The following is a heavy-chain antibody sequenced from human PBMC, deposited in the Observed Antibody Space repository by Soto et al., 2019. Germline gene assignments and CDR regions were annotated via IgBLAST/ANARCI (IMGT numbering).Heavy chain of an antibody. Sequence: SVKVSWKASGGTFSSYTISWVRQAPGQGLEWMGRIIPILGIANYAQKFQGRVTITADKSTSTAYMELSSLRSEDTAVYYCARYPQGYCSGGSCHYYFDFWGQGTLVTVSS. D-gene: IGHD2-15*01. CDR3: ARYPQGYCSGGSCHYYFDF. J-gene: IGHJ4*02. V-gene: IGHV1-69*02. CDR1: GGTFSSYT. CDR2: IIPILGIA.